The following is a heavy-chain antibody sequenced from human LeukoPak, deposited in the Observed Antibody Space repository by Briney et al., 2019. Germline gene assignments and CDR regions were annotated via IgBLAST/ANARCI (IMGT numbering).Heavy chain of an antibody. V-gene: IGHV3-23*01. Sequence: GGSLRLSCAASGFTFSRDAMSWVRQAPGKRLEWVSGISGSGGSTDYADSVKGRFTISRDNSKNTLYLQMSSLRAEDTAVYYCAKNLVTVSEDYFDYWGQGTLVTVSS. D-gene: IGHD4-17*01. J-gene: IGHJ4*02. CDR1: GFTFSRDA. CDR3: AKNLVTVSEDYFDY. CDR2: ISGSGGST.